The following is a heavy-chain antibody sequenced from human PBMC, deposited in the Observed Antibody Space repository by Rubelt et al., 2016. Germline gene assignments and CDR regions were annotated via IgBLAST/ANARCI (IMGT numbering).Heavy chain of an antibody. J-gene: IGHJ4*02. D-gene: IGHD3-3*01. CDR1: GGSFSGYY. Sequence: QVQLQQWGAGLLKPSETLSLTCAVYGGSFSGYYWSWIRQPPGKGLEWIGEINHSGSTNYNPSLKSLVSISVDTSKNAFSLRLSSVTAADTAVYYCARSITSVGVVISRGSGYFDYWGQGTLVNVSS. CDR2: INHSGST. CDR3: ARSITSVGVVISRGSGYFDY. V-gene: IGHV4-34*01.